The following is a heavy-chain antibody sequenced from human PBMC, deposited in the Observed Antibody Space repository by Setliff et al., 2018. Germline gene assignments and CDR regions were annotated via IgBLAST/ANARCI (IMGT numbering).Heavy chain of an antibody. CDR1: GYTFTNYW. V-gene: IGHV5-51*01. D-gene: IGHD1-26*01. Sequence: GESLKISCQGSGYTFTNYWIGWVRQMPGKGLEWMGIVYPGDSDTQYSPSFKGQVNISADKSINTAYLQWSSLKASDTAIYYCARVGPLTDDAFDIWGQGTMVTVSS. CDR3: ARVGPLTDDAFDI. CDR2: VYPGDSDT. J-gene: IGHJ3*02.